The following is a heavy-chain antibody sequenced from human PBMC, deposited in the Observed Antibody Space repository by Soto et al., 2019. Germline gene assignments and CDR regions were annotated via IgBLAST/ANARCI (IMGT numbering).Heavy chain of an antibody. D-gene: IGHD2-15*01. Sequence: PSETLSLTCTVSGGSVTSTSYYWSWIRQPPGKGLEWIGYIYYSGSTNYNPSLKSRVTISVDTSKNQFSLKLSSVTAADTAVYYCAREAGSLVAYWGQGTLVTVSS. CDR3: AREAGSLVAY. J-gene: IGHJ4*02. CDR2: IYYSGST. CDR1: GGSVTSTSYY. V-gene: IGHV4-61*01.